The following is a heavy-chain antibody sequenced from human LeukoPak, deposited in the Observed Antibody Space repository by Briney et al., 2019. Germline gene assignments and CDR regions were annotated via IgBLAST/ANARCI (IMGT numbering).Heavy chain of an antibody. J-gene: IGHJ4*02. CDR2: IKHDGSEI. V-gene: IGHV3-7*01. D-gene: IGHD1-26*01. CDR3: ARDKVVGATHFDY. CDR1: GFTFSSYW. Sequence: GGSLRLSCAASGFTFSSYWMSWVRQAPGKGLEWVANIKHDGSEIYYVDSVKGRFTISRDNAKNSLYLQMNSLRAEDTAVYYCARDKVVGATHFDYWGQGTLVTVSS.